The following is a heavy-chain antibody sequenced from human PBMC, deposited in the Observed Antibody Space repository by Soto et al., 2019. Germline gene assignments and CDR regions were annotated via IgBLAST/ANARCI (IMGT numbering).Heavy chain of an antibody. V-gene: IGHV2-5*02. D-gene: IGHD4-17*01. CDR2: IYLDDDK. CDR3: AQIMTTVTTK. Sequence: QITLKESGPTLVKPTQTLTLTCTFSGFSLSTSGVGVGWIRQPPGKALEWLALIYLDDDKRYSPSLKSRLTITKDTSKNQVVLTMTIMNPVDTATYYCAQIMTTVTTKWGQGTLVNVSS. CDR1: GFSLSTSGVG. J-gene: IGHJ4*02.